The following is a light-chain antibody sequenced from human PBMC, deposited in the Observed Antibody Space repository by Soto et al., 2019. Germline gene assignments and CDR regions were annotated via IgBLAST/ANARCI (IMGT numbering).Light chain of an antibody. CDR2: EVS. V-gene: IGLV2-14*01. J-gene: IGLJ1*01. CDR3: SSYTSSSTRV. CDR1: SSDVGGSNY. Sequence: QPVLTQPASVSWSPGQSITISCTGTSSDVGGSNYVSWYQQHPGKAPKLMIYEVSNRPSGVSNRFSGSKSGNTASLTISGLQAEDEADYYCSSYTSSSTRVFGSGTTVTVL.